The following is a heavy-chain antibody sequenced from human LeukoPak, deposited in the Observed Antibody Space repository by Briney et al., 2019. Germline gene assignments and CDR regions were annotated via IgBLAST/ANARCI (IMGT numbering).Heavy chain of an antibody. J-gene: IGHJ6*03. CDR1: GFTFSSYA. CDR3: ARALRSPMDV. CDR2: ISSSGSTI. Sequence: PGGSLRLSCAASGFTFSSYAMSWVRQAPGKGLEWVSYISSSGSTIYYADSVKGRFSISRDNAKNSLYLQVNSLRAEDTAVYYCARALRSPMDVWGKGTTVTISS. D-gene: IGHD3-3*01. V-gene: IGHV3-48*03.